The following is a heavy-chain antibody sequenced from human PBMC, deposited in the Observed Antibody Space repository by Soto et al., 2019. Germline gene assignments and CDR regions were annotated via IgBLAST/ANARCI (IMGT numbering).Heavy chain of an antibody. Sequence: QVQLVESGGGVVQHGRSMRLSCAASGFTFNYYAMHWVRQAPGKGLEWVALISCSGSNKYYADSVKGRFTIARDNSENTLSLQMNSLEVEDTAVYYSARTPETSGYYHYFDYCAQGNLVTFSS. V-gene: IGHV3-30*14. CDR3: ARTPETSGYYHYFDY. CDR1: GFTFNYYA. D-gene: IGHD3-22*01. CDR2: ISCSGSNK. J-gene: IGHJ4*02.